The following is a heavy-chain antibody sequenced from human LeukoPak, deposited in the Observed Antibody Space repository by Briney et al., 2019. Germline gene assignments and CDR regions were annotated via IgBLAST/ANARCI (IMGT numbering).Heavy chain of an antibody. CDR3: APRLNCSNGVFWVYYYIYV. Sequence: SETLSLTCPASGDSISRRPNVWGWLRQRPGKGLEWIGSICDNATTYTNPSLKSPITISVDTSTNHFSLTLTSLTAAAPALYYCAPRLNCSNGVFWVYYYIYVWGKGTTVTVSS. J-gene: IGHJ6*03. CDR1: GDSISRRPNV. CDR2: ICDNATT. D-gene: IGHD2-8*01. V-gene: IGHV4-39*02.